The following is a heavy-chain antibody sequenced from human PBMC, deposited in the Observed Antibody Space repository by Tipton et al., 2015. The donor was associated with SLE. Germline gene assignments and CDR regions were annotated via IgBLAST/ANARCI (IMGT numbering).Heavy chain of an antibody. J-gene: IGHJ3*02. CDR2: IYYSGST. D-gene: IGHD6-19*01. Sequence: TLSLTCTVSGGSISSYYWSWIRQPPGKGLEWIGYIYYSGSTNYNPSLKSRVTISVDTSKNQFSLRLSSVTAADTAVYYCARRYIKQWLAGAFDIWGQGTRVAVSS. V-gene: IGHV4-59*07. CDR1: GGSISSYY. CDR3: ARRYIKQWLAGAFDI.